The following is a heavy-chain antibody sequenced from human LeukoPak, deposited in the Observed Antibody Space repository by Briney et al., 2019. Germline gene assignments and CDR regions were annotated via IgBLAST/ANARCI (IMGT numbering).Heavy chain of an antibody. CDR1: GFTFSSYA. V-gene: IGHV3-23*01. CDR3: AKDLDSGGDYDNPFDY. J-gene: IGHJ4*02. CDR2: ISGSGGST. D-gene: IGHD4-17*01. Sequence: SGGSLRLSCAASGFTFSSYAMSWVRQAPGKGLEWVSAISGSGGSTYYADSVKGRFTISRDNSKNTLYLQMNSLRAEDTAVYYCAKDLDSGGDYDNPFDYWGQGTLVTVSS.